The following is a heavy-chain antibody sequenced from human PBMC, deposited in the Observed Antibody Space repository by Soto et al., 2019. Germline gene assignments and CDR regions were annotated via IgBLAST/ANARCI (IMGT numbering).Heavy chain of an antibody. J-gene: IGHJ4*02. CDR3: AREGVGVESRSSWYYLDY. CDR1: GYTFTSYA. V-gene: IGHV1-3*01. CDR2: INAGNGNT. Sequence: ASVKVSCKASGYTFTSYAMHWVRQAPGQRLEWMGWINAGNGNTKYSQKFQGRVTITRDTSASTAFMELSSLRSEDTAVYYCAREGVGVESRSSWYYLDYWGQGTLVTVSS. D-gene: IGHD6-13*01.